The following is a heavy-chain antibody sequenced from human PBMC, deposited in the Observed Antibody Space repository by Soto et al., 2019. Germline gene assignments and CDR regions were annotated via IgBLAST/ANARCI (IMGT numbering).Heavy chain of an antibody. CDR2: IYHSGST. Sequence: PSETPSLTCAVSGGSISSGGYSWSWIRQPPGKGLEWIGYIYHSGSTYYNPSLKSRVTISADRSKNQFSLKLSSVTAADTAVYYCARGAPLRFDPWGQGTLVTVSS. J-gene: IGHJ5*02. CDR1: GGSISSGGYS. V-gene: IGHV4-30-2*01. CDR3: ARGAPLRFDP.